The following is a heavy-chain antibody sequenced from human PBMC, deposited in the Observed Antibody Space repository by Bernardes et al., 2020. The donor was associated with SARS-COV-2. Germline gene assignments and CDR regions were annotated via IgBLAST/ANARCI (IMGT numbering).Heavy chain of an antibody. V-gene: IGHV4-34*01. CDR1: GGSFSGYY. J-gene: IGHJ6*02. Sequence: SETLSLTCAVYGGSFSGYYWSWIRQPPGKGLEWIGEINHSGSTNYNPSLKSRVTISVDTSKNQFSLKLSSVTAADTAVYYCARGRTVTTFYYYYGMDVWGQGTTVTVSS. CDR2: INHSGST. CDR3: ARGRTVTTFYYYYGMDV. D-gene: IGHD4-17*01.